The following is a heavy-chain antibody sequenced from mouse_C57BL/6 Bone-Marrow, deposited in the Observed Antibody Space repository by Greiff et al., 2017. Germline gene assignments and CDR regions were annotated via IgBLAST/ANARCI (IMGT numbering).Heavy chain of an antibody. V-gene: IGHV6-3*01. J-gene: IGHJ4*01. CDR1: GFTFSNYW. Sequence: EVKVVESGGGLVQPGGSMKLSCVASGFTFSNYWMNWVRQSPEQGLEWVAQIRLKSDNYATHYAESVKGRFTISRDDSKSSVYLQMNNLRAEDTGIYYCTSDYGYAMDYWGQGTSVTVSS. CDR3: TSDYGYAMDY. D-gene: IGHD2-4*01. CDR2: IRLKSDNYAT.